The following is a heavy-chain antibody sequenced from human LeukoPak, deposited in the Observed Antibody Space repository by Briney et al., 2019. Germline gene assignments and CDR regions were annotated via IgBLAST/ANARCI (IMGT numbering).Heavy chain of an antibody. CDR3: ARGTGRTRYYYYYYMDV. V-gene: IGHV1-8*03. J-gene: IGHJ6*03. D-gene: IGHD1-14*01. CDR1: GYTFTGYY. Sequence: GASVKVSCKASGYTFTGYYLHWVRQAPGQGLEWMGWMNPNSGNTGYAQKFQGRVTITRSTSISTAYMELSSLRSEDTAVYYCARGTGRTRYYYYYYMDVWGKGTTVTVSS. CDR2: MNPNSGNT.